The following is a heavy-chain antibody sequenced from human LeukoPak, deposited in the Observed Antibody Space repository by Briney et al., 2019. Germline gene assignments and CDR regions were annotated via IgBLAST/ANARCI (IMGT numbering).Heavy chain of an antibody. CDR1: GYTFTSYG. D-gene: IGHD5-18*01. CDR2: ISAYNGNT. CDR3: ANTRLGRGYSYGYPPDY. Sequence: ASVKVSCKASGYTFTSYGISWVRQAPGQGLEWMGWISAYNGNTNYAQKLQGRVTMTTDTSTSTAYMELSSLRSEDTAVYYCANTRLGRGYSYGYPPDYWGQGTLVTVPS. V-gene: IGHV1-18*01. J-gene: IGHJ4*02.